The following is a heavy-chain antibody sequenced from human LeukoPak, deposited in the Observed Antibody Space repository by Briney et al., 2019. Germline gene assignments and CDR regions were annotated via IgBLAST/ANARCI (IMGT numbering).Heavy chain of an antibody. CDR2: ISGSGGST. J-gene: IGHJ3*02. Sequence: GSLRLSCAASGFTFSSYAMSWVRQAPGKGLEWVSGISGSGGSTHYADSVKDRFTISRDNSKNTLYPQMNSLRAEDTAVYYCAKETVVVVAATPDAFDIWGQGTMVTVSS. D-gene: IGHD2-15*01. CDR3: AKETVVVVAATPDAFDI. V-gene: IGHV3-23*01. CDR1: GFTFSSYA.